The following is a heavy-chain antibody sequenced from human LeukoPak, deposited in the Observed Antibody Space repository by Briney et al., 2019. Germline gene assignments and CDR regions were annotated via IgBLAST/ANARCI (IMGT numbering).Heavy chain of an antibody. V-gene: IGHV1-18*01. CDR1: XYTFTSXX. CDR3: ASYYYDSSGPPDAFDI. D-gene: IGHD3-22*01. Sequence: VXVXCXXXXYTFTSXXISWVRQAXGQGGERMGWISAYNGNTNYAQKLQGRVTMTTDTSTSTAYMELRSLRSDDTAVYYCASYYYDSSGPPDAFDIWGQGTMVTVSS. CDR2: ISAYNGNT. J-gene: IGHJ3*02.